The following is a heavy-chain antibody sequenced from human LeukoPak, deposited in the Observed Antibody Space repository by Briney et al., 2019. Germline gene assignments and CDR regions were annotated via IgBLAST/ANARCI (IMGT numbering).Heavy chain of an antibody. CDR1: GFTFSSNW. CDR3: ARPLYSGYDYYFDY. D-gene: IGHD5-12*01. CDR2: IKQDGSEK. V-gene: IGHV3-7*05. J-gene: IGHJ4*02. Sequence: LAGGSLRLSCAASGFTFSSNWMSWVRQAPGKGLEWVANIKQDGSEKYYVDSVKGRFTISRDNAKKSLYLQMNSLRAEDTAVYYCARPLYSGYDYYFDYWGQGTLVTVSS.